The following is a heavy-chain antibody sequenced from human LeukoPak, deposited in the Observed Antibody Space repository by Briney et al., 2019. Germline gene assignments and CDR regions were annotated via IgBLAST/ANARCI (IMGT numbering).Heavy chain of an antibody. CDR1: GGTFSSYA. J-gene: IGHJ6*02. D-gene: IGHD3-10*01. CDR3: ARASYYYGSGSLYYYYGMDV. CDR2: IIPILGIA. V-gene: IGHV1-69*04. Sequence: SVKVSCKASGGTFSSYAISWVRQAPGQGLEWMGRIIPILGIANYAQKFQGRVTITADKSTSTAYMELSSLRSEDTAVYYCARASYYYGSGSLYYYYGMDVWGQGTTVTVSS.